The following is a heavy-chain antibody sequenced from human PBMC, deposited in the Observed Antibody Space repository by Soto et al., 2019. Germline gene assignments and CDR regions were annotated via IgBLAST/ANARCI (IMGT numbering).Heavy chain of an antibody. CDR2: ISSSGTI. CDR1: GGSIRDYF. J-gene: IGHJ6*02. CDR3: ARDRKLVIPGNYYYYGMDV. Sequence: QLQLQESGPGLVKPSETLSLTCSVSGGSIRDYFWTWIRQPPGKGLEWIGYISSSGTINYNSSLNSRVTISLDTSRNHFSLKLSSVTAADTAVYFCARDRKLVIPGNYYYYGMDVWGQGTTVTVSS. V-gene: IGHV4-59*01. D-gene: IGHD3-9*01.